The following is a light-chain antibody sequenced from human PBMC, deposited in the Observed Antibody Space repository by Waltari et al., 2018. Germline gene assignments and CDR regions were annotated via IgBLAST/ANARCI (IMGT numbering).Light chain of an antibody. V-gene: IGLV2-14*01. CDR1: SSDVGGYNL. J-gene: IGLJ3*02. CDR3: PSYITTRGDWV. CDR2: EVS. Sequence: QSALTQPASGSGSPGQSITISCTGTSSDVGGYNLVSWHQQHPGKAPKLIIYEVSNRPSGFSTRFSGSKSGNAASLTIAVLQAEDEADYYCPSYITTRGDWVFGGGTKLTVL.